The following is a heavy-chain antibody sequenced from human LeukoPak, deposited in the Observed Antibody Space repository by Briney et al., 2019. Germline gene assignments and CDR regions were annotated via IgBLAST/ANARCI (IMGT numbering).Heavy chain of an antibody. CDR2: IKQDGSEK. J-gene: IGHJ3*02. CDR1: GFTFSSYW. V-gene: IGHV3-7*01. CDR3: ARPHSSGWDDDAFDI. Sequence: GGSLRLSCAASGFTFSSYWMSWVRQAPGKGLEWVANIKQDGSEKYYVDSVKGRFTISRDNAKNSLYLQMNSLRAEDTAVYYCARPHSSGWDDDAFDIWGQGTMVTVSS. D-gene: IGHD6-19*01.